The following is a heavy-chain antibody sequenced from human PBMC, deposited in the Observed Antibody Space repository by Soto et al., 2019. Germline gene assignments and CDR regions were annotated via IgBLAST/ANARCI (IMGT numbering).Heavy chain of an antibody. J-gene: IGHJ2*01. V-gene: IGHV1-69*12. Sequence: QVQLVQSGAVVKKPGSSVTVSCKASGGTFSSYTISWVRQAPRQGHEWMGGIIPIFGTANYAQKFQGRVTITADESTSTAYMELSSLRSEDTAVYYCARGNHRWLQLGYFDLWGRGTLVTVSS. CDR3: ARGNHRWLQLGYFDL. CDR2: IIPIFGTA. CDR1: GGTFSSYT. D-gene: IGHD5-12*01.